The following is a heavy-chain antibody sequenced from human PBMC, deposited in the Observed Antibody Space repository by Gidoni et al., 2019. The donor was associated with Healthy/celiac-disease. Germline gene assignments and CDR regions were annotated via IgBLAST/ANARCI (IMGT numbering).Heavy chain of an antibody. CDR1: GFTFISYS. J-gene: IGHJ4*02. V-gene: IGHV3-21*01. CDR3: ARETTALDY. D-gene: IGHD4-17*01. CDR2: ISKSSSHI. Sequence: EVQLVESGGGLVKPGGSLRLSCVASGFTFISYSMNWVRQAPGKGLGWVSSISKSSSHISYADSVKGRFAISRDKAKNSLYLQMDSLRAEDTAIYYCARETTALDYWGQGTLVTVSS.